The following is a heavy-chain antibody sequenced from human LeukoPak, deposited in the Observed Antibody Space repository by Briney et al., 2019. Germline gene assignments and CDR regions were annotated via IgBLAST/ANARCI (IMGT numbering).Heavy chain of an antibody. CDR2: ISSSGSTI. V-gene: IGHV3-48*03. CDR3: ARDGGPAYSSSWYLY. Sequence: PGGSLRLSCTGSGFTFGGYAMTWVRQAPGKGLEWVSYISSSGSTIYYADSVKGRFIISRDNAKNSLYLQMNSLRAEDTATYYCARDGGPAYSSSWYLYWGQGTLVTVSS. J-gene: IGHJ4*02. CDR1: GFTFGGYA. D-gene: IGHD6-13*01.